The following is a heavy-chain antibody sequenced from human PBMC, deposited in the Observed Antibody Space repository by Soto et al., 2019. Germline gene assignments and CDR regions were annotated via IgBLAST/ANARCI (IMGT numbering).Heavy chain of an antibody. CDR2: IIAISGAP. J-gene: IGHJ5*02. Sequence: QVHLVQSGAEVKPPGSSVKVSCKASGGLFTSFSISWVRQAPGQGLEWMGRIIAISGAPTYAQRFQDRVTITADKSTNTAFLELTSLTSDDTAVYYCARDERPPVLRGDSWRQGTLVTVSS. CDR1: GGLFTSFS. CDR3: ARDERPPVLRGDS. D-gene: IGHD3-10*01. V-gene: IGHV1-69*08.